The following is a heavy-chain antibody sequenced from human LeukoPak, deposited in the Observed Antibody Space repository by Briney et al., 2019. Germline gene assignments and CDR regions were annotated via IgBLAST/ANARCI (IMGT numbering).Heavy chain of an antibody. CDR1: GYSFTSYG. CDR2: ISAYNGNT. J-gene: IGHJ6*02. CDR3: ARDRMNYYGMDV. V-gene: IGHV1-18*01. Sequence: GASVKVSCKASGYSFTSYGLSWVRQAPGQGLEWMGWISAYNGNTNYVQMFQGRVTMTTDTSTSTAHMELRSLRSGDTAVYYCARDRMNYYGMDVWGQGTTVTVSS.